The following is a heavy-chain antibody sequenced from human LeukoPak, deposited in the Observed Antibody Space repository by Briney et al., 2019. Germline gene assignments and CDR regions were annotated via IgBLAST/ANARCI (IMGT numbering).Heavy chain of an antibody. CDR3: AREELGYCSSTSCYDVVNWFDP. V-gene: IGHV3-74*01. CDR1: GFTFSSYW. D-gene: IGHD2-2*01. CDR2: ILSDESST. J-gene: IGHJ5*02. Sequence: GGSLRVSCAASGFTFSSYWMHWVRQAPGKGLVWVSRILSDESSTTYADSVKGRFTISRDNAKNTLYLQMNSLRAEDTAVYCCAREELGYCSSTSCYDVVNWFDPWGQGTLVTVSS.